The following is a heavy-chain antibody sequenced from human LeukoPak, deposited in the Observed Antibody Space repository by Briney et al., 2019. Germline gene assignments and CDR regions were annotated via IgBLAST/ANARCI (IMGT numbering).Heavy chain of an antibody. D-gene: IGHD6-6*01. CDR3: ARETQLVRAFDY. J-gene: IGHJ4*02. CDR2: SNPNSGGT. CDR1: GYTFTGYY. Sequence: ASVKVSCKASGYTFTGYYMHWVRQAPGQGLEWMGWSNPNSGGTNYAQKFQGRVTMTTDTSISTAYMELSRLRSDDTAVYYCARETQLVRAFDYWGQGTLVTVSS. V-gene: IGHV1-2*02.